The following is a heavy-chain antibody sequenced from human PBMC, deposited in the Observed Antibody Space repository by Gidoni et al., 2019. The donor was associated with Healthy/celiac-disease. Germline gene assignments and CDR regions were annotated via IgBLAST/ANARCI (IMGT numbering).Heavy chain of an antibody. V-gene: IGHV1-46*01. J-gene: IGHJ6*02. Sequence: QVQLVQSGAEVKKPWASVKVSRKASGHTFTCYYLPWVLPAPGQGLEWMGIINPSGGSTSYAQKFQGRVTMTRDTSTSTVYMELSSLRSEDTAVYYCARDPHYDSSGYWGGYYYYYGMDVWGQGTTVTVSS. CDR3: ARDPHYDSSGYWGGYYYYYGMDV. CDR1: GHTFTCYY. CDR2: INPSGGST. D-gene: IGHD3-22*01.